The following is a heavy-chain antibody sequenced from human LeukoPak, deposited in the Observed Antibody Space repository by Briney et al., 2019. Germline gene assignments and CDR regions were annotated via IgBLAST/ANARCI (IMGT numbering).Heavy chain of an antibody. CDR3: ARDGSDDQYFDY. Sequence: SETLSLTCAVSGGSITSSNCWSWVRQPPGKGLEWIGEIYRSGTTNYNPSLESRVIISVDKYKNQFSLKLTSVTAADTAVYYCARDGSDDQYFDYWGRGTLVTVSS. D-gene: IGHD1-1*01. CDR1: GGSITSSNC. CDR2: IYRSGTT. V-gene: IGHV4-4*02. J-gene: IGHJ4*02.